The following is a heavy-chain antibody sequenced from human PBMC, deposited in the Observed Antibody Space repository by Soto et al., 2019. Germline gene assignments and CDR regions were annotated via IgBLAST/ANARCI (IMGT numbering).Heavy chain of an antibody. Sequence: EVQLLESGGGLVQPGGSLRLSCAASGFTFSNYAMSWVRQAPGKGLEWVSGISGGGGSSYYADSVKGRFTISRDNSKNTLYLQMNSLRAEDTAVYYCAINCGVDCHSVFFYWGQGTLVIVSS. CDR3: AINCGVDCHSVFFY. V-gene: IGHV3-23*01. CDR2: ISGGGGSS. CDR1: GFTFSNYA. J-gene: IGHJ4*02. D-gene: IGHD2-21*02.